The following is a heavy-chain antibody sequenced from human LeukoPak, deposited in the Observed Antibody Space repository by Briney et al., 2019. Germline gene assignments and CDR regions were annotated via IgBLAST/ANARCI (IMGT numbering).Heavy chain of an antibody. CDR2: IYHSGNT. D-gene: IGHD3-16*01. CDR1: GGSISSTNW. J-gene: IGHJ4*02. Sequence: SETLSLTCAVSGGSISSTNWWSWVRQPPGKGLEWIGEIYHSGNTNYNPSLKSRVSISVDKSKNQFSLKLSFVTAADTAVYYCAKTGWAAMGVWGQGTLVTVSS. V-gene: IGHV4-4*02. CDR3: AKTGWAAMGV.